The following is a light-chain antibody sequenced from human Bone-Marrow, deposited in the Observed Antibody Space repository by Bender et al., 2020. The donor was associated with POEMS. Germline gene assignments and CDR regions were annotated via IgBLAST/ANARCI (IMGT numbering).Light chain of an antibody. Sequence: SYVLTQPPSVSVAPGQTASISCGGNNIESKTVHWYQQRPGQAPVLVVNDDTDRPSGVPDRFSGSKSGNTASLTVSGLQTEDESDYYCASYAGSNNFVFGGGTKLTVL. CDR3: ASYAGSNNFV. CDR2: DDT. CDR1: NIESKT. J-gene: IGLJ2*01. V-gene: IGLV3-21*02.